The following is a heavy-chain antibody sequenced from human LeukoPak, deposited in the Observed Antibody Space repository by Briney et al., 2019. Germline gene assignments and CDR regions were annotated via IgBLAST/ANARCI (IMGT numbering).Heavy chain of an antibody. D-gene: IGHD3-10*01. CDR1: CGSISGYY. Sequence: KTAETLSLTCTVSCGSISGYYWSWVRQPPGKEREWIGYIHYSVSTNYNPSRKSRVTISVDSSNTQFSLKLHSVNDAAADVSYCASLRYGSGSLGALDYGSDYWGTGTIVTASS. J-gene: IGHJ4*02. CDR2: IHYSVST. CDR3: ASLRYGSGSLGALDYGSDY. V-gene: IGHV4-59*01.